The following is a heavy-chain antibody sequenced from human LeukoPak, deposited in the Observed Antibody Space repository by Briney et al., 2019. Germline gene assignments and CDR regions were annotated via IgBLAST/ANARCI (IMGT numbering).Heavy chain of an antibody. V-gene: IGHV4-34*01. D-gene: IGHD2-15*01. CDR3: ARSSGHCSGGSCYGY. J-gene: IGHJ4*02. CDR1: GGSFSGYY. Sequence: SETLSLTCAVYGGSFSGYYWSWIRQPPGKGLEWIGEINHSGSTNYNPSLKSRVTISVDTSKNQFSLKLSSVTAADTAVYYCARSSGHCSGGSCYGYWDQGTLVTVSS. CDR2: INHSGST.